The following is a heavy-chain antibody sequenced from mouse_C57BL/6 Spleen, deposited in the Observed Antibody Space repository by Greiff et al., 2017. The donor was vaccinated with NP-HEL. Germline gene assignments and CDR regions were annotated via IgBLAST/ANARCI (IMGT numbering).Heavy chain of an antibody. CDR3: AMALLDYDNYAMDY. CDR1: GYTFTDYN. Sequence: VQLQQSGPELVKPGASVKIPCKASGYTFTDYNMDWVKQSHGKSLEWIGDINPNNGGTIYNQKFKGKATLTVDKSSSTAYMELRSLTSEDTAVYYCAMALLDYDNYAMDYWGQGTSVTVSS. J-gene: IGHJ4*01. V-gene: IGHV1-18*01. D-gene: IGHD2-4*01. CDR2: INPNNGGT.